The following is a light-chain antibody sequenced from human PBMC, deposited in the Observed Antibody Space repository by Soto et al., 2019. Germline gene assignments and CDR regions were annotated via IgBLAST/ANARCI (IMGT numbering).Light chain of an antibody. J-gene: IGLJ1*01. V-gene: IGLV2-18*01. CDR3: SLYTSENAYV. CDR1: STDFVGYNR. CDR2: EVS. Sequence: QSALTQPPSVSGSPGQSVTISCTGTSTDFVGYNRVSWYQQPPGTAPKLMIYEVSKRPLGVPDRFSGSKSGNTASLTISGLQAADEADYYCSLYTSENAYVFGTGTKLTVL.